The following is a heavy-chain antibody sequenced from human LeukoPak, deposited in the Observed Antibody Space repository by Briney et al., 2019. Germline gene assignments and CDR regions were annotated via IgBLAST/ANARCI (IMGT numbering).Heavy chain of an antibody. D-gene: IGHD4-17*01. J-gene: IGHJ4*02. V-gene: IGHV1-24*01. Sequence: RASVKASCKLSGYSLTDLSLHWVRQAPGKGLEWMGGFDPEDGEPIYAQKFQGRLSMTEDTSKDTGYMELRTLRSEDTALYYCAKSHGDYGLLDYWGQETLVTVSS. CDR1: GYSLTDLS. CDR3: AKSHGDYGLLDY. CDR2: FDPEDGEP.